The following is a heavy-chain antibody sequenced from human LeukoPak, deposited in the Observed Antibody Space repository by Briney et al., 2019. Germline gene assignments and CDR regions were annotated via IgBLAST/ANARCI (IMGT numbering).Heavy chain of an antibody. Sequence: PGGSLRLSCAASGFTFSTYGMHWVRQAPGKGLEWVAFIRYDGTNKYYADSVKGRFTISRDNSKNTRYLQMSSLRAEDTAVYHCAKDHRVEVAGLSWFDPWGQGTLVTVSS. CDR3: AKDHRVEVAGLSWFDP. J-gene: IGHJ5*02. V-gene: IGHV3-30*02. CDR2: IRYDGTNK. D-gene: IGHD6-19*01. CDR1: GFTFSTYG.